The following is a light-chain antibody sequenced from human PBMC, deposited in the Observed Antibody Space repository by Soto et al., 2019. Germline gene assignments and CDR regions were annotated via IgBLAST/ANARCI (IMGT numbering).Light chain of an antibody. Sequence: ETVLTQSPATLSLSPGERATLSCRASQSVSSYLAWYQQKPAQAPRLLIYDASNRATGIPARFSGSGSGTDFTLTISSLEPEDFAVYYCQQHSNWPPVTFGQGTRLEMK. CDR3: QQHSNWPPVT. CDR2: DAS. CDR1: QSVSSY. V-gene: IGKV3-11*01. J-gene: IGKJ5*01.